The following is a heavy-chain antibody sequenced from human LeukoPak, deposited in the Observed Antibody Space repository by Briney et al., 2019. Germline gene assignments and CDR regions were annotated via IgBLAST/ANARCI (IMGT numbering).Heavy chain of an antibody. CDR2: ISGSAGST. J-gene: IGHJ6*02. CDR1: GFTFNNYV. V-gene: IGHV3-23*01. D-gene: IGHD3-16*01. CDR3: ARDGGSRGLTSHYGMDV. Sequence: GGSLRLSCAASGFTFNNYVMSWVRQAPGKGLEWVSSISGSAGSTYYTDSVKGRFTISRDNSKNTLNLQMNSLRAEDTAVYYCARDGGSRGLTSHYGMDVWGQGTTVTVSS.